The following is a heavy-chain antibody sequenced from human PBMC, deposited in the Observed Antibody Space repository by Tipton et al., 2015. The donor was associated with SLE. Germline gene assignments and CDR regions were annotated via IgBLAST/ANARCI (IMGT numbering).Heavy chain of an antibody. CDR2: VSSSSSYI. D-gene: IGHD6-6*01. J-gene: IGHJ4*02. V-gene: IGHV3-21*04. Sequence: SLRLSCAASGFTFSSYSMNWVRQAPGKGLEWVSSVSSSSSYIYYADSVKGRFTISRDNAKNSLYLQMNSLRAEDTAVYYCARVLPSSIAGGAFDYWGQGPLVTVSS. CDR1: GFTFSSYS. CDR3: ARVLPSSIAGGAFDY.